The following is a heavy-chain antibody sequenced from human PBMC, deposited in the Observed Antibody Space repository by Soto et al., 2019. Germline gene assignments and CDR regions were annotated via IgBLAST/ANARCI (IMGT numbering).Heavy chain of an antibody. D-gene: IGHD7-27*01. CDR3: ARGWGRIFDY. CDR1: GGSFSGYY. Sequence: QVPLQQWGAGLLKPSETLSLTCAGYGGSFSGYYWNWIRQPPGKGLEWIGEINHSGSTNYNPSLKSRVTLSVDTSKNQFSLKLSSVTAADTAVYYCARGWGRIFDYWGQGTLVTVSS. V-gene: IGHV4-34*01. CDR2: INHSGST. J-gene: IGHJ4*02.